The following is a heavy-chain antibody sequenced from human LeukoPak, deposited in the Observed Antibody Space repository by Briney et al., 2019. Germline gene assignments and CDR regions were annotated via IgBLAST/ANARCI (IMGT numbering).Heavy chain of an antibody. CDR1: GGSISSYY. CDR3: ARAMGSGSEYYFDY. D-gene: IGHD3-10*01. V-gene: IGHV4-4*07. Sequence: PSETLSLTCTVSGGSISSYYWSWIRQPAGKGLEWIGRIYTSGSTNYHPSLKSRVTMSVDTSKTHFSLKLSSVTAADTAVYYCARAMGSGSEYYFDYWGQGTLVTVSS. J-gene: IGHJ4*02. CDR2: IYTSGST.